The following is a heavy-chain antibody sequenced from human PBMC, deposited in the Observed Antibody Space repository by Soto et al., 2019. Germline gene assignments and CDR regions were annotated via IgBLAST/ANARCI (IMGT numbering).Heavy chain of an antibody. Sequence: GEFLKIACKSSGFSFPSYWIGWVRQMPGKGLEWMGIIYPGDSDTTYGQSFQGQVTISVDKSISTAYLQWNSLKASDTAMYYCARQGSGGSHDAFDVWGQGTMVTVSS. CDR1: GFSFPSYW. CDR3: ARQGSGGSHDAFDV. D-gene: IGHD2-15*01. V-gene: IGHV5-51*01. J-gene: IGHJ3*01. CDR2: IYPGDSDT.